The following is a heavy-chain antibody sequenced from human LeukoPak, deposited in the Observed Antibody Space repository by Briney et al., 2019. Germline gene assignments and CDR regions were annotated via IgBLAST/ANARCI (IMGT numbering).Heavy chain of an antibody. CDR1: GDSINNGGYS. D-gene: IGHD3-22*01. CDR3: ARVPFDYYDSDDYYYHDAFDI. CDR2: IYHSEST. J-gene: IGHJ3*02. V-gene: IGHV4-30-2*01. Sequence: PSQTLSLTCAVSGDSINNGGYSWRWIRKPPGKGLEWIEYIYHSESTYYNPSLKNRVTISIDGSKNQLPLNLSSVTAADTAVYYCARVPFDYYDSDDYYYHDAFDIWGQGTMVTVSS.